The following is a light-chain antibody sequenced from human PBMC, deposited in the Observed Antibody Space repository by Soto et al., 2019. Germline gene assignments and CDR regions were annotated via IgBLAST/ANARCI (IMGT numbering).Light chain of an antibody. Sequence: DIQLTQSPSFLSASVGDRVTITCRASQGISTYLAWYQQKPGKAPKLLIYVASTLQSGVPSRFSGSGSGTEFTLTISSLQPEDFATYYWQQLNSYLLTFGGGTKVDIK. J-gene: IGKJ4*01. V-gene: IGKV1-9*01. CDR3: QQLNSYLLT. CDR1: QGISTY. CDR2: VAS.